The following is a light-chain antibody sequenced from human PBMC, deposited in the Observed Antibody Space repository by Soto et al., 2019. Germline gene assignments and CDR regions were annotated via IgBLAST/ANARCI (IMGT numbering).Light chain of an antibody. CDR2: WAS. CDR3: QQYYSTPLT. Sequence: DIVMTQSPDSLAVSLGERATINCKSSQSVLYSSNNKNYLAWYQQKPGQPPKLLIYWASTRESGVPDRFSGSGSGTDFILTISSLQAEDVAVYYCQQYYSTPLTFGGGIKVEIK. J-gene: IGKJ4*01. CDR1: QSVLYSSNNKNY. V-gene: IGKV4-1*01.